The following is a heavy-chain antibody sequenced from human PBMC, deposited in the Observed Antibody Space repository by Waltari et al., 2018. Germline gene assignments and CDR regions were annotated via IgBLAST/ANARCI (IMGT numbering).Heavy chain of an antibody. J-gene: IGHJ5*02. V-gene: IGHV4-4*07. CDR3: AVEVDDSRGYNHNWFDP. CDR1: GASIRTYY. D-gene: IGHD3-22*01. CDR2: NYTTGST. Sequence: QVQLQESGPGLVEPSETLSLTCSVSGASIRTYYWTWIRQPAGKGPEWIGRNYTTGSTNYNPSLKSRVTISADTSKNQLSLKLNSVTAADTAVYYCAVEVDDSRGYNHNWFDPWGQGTLVTVSS.